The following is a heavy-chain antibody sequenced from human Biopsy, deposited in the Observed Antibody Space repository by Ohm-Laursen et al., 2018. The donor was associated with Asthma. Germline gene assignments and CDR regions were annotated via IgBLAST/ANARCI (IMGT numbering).Heavy chain of an antibody. Sequence: SLRLSCSATGFTFSNYGTHWVRQAPGKGLEWVAVISFDGSNKDFADSVKGRFTISRDNSKNTMYLEMNSLRAEDTAVYYCAKDVFPGWELRRGPDYWGQGTLVTVSS. V-gene: IGHV3-30*18. CDR1: GFTFSNYG. CDR3: AKDVFPGWELRRGPDY. CDR2: ISFDGSNK. J-gene: IGHJ4*02. D-gene: IGHD1-26*01.